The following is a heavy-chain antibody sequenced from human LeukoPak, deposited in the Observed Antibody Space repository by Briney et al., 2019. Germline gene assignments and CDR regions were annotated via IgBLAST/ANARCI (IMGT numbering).Heavy chain of an antibody. J-gene: IGHJ4*02. V-gene: IGHV3-21*04. Sequence: GGSLRLSCAASGFTFSSYSMNWVRQAPGKGLEWVSSISSSSSYIYYADSVKGRFTISRDNAKNSLYLQMNSLRAEDTALYYCAKSGYYSGGGFDYWGQGTLVTVSS. CDR2: ISSSSSYI. D-gene: IGHD3-22*01. CDR1: GFTFSSYS. CDR3: AKSGYYSGGGFDY.